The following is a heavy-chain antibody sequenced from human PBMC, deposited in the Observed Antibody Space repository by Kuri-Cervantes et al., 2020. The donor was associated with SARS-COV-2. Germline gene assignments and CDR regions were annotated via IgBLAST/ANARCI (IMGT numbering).Heavy chain of an antibody. CDR3: ARDRRRGMDV. CDR2: IYYSGST. CDR1: GASISSYY. Sequence: SETLSLTCTVSGASISSYYWSWIRQPPGKGLEWIGYIYYSGSTNYNPSLKSRVTISVDTSKNQFSLKLSSVTAADTAVYYCARDRRRGMDVWGQGTTVTVSS. V-gene: IGHV4-59*01. J-gene: IGHJ6*02.